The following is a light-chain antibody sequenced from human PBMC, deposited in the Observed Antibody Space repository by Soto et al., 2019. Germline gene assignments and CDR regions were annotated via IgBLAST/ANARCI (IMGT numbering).Light chain of an antibody. CDR3: QQYNNWPRPWT. Sequence: EIVMTQSPATLSVSPGERATLSCRASQSVSSNLAWYQQKPGQAPRLLIYGASTRANGIPARFSGSGSGTEFTLTISSLQSEDFAVYYCQQYNNWPRPWTFGQGTKVEIK. V-gene: IGKV3-15*01. CDR2: GAS. J-gene: IGKJ1*01. CDR1: QSVSSN.